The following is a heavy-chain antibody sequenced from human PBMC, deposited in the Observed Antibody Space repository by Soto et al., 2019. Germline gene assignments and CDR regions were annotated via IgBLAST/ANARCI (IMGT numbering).Heavy chain of an antibody. CDR1: GGSISSYY. CDR3: AREGVEMGTYYYYYCMDV. V-gene: IGHV4-59*01. D-gene: IGHD2-8*01. J-gene: IGHJ6*02. CDR2: IYYSGST. Sequence: SETLSLTCTVSGGSISSYYWSWIRQPPGKGLEWIGYIYYSGSTNYNPSLKSRVTISVDTSKNQFSLKLSSVTAADTAVYYCAREGVEMGTYYYYYCMDVWGQGTTVTVSS.